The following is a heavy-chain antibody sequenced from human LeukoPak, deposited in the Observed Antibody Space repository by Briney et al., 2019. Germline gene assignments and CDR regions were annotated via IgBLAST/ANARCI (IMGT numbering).Heavy chain of an antibody. J-gene: IGHJ4*02. V-gene: IGHV3-21*01. CDR2: ISSSSSYI. D-gene: IGHD5-18*01. CDR1: GFTFSSYS. Sequence: GGSLRLSCAASGFTFSSYSMNWVRQAPGKGLEWVSSISSSSSYIYYADSVKGRFTISRDNAKNSMYLQMNSLRAEDTAVYYCARGSGVDTAMVERGEDYWGQGTLVTVSS. CDR3: ARGSGVDTAMVERGEDY.